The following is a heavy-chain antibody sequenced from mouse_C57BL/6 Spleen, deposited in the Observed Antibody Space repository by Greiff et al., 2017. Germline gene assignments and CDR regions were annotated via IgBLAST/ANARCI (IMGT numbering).Heavy chain of an antibody. CDR2: INPNNGGT. D-gene: IGHD1-1*01. Sequence: EVQLQQSGPELVKPGASVKLPCKASGYTFTDYYMDWVKQSPGKSLEWIGDINPNNGGTIYNQKFKGKATLTVDKSSSTAYMQLRSLTSEDTAVYYCALRERDAMDYWGQGTSVTVSS. CDR3: ALRERDAMDY. CDR1: GYTFTDYY. J-gene: IGHJ4*01. V-gene: IGHV1-18*01.